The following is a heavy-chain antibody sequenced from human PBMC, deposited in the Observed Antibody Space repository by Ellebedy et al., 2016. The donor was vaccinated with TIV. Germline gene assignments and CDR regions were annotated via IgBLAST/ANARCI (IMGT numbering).Heavy chain of an antibody. J-gene: IGHJ4*02. CDR2: ISESGGNT. V-gene: IGHV3-23*01. D-gene: IGHD6-19*01. Sequence: GESLKISCAASGFTFSTYAMSWVRQAPGKGLEWVSAISESGGNTNYADSVKGRFTISRDNSKNTLYLQMNSLRAEDTAVYYCAKVERGGWPYYFDYWGQGILVTVSS. CDR1: GFTFSTYA. CDR3: AKVERGGWPYYFDY.